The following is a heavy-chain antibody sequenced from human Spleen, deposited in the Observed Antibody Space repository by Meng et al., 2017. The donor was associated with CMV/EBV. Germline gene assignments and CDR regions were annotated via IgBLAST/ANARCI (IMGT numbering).Heavy chain of an antibody. CDR3: ARSLYSNFFYGMDV. D-gene: IGHD4-11*01. Sequence: GGSLRLSCAASGFIFDDHAMHWVRQAPGKGLEWVSGISWNSATIGYAASVKGRFTISRDNAENSLYLQMNYLRVEDTAVYYCARSLYSNFFYGMDVWGQGTTVTVSS. J-gene: IGHJ6*02. V-gene: IGHV3-9*01. CDR1: GFIFDDHA. CDR2: ISWNSATI.